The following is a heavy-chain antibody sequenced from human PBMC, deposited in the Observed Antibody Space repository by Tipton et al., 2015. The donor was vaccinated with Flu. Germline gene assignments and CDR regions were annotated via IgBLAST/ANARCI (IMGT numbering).Heavy chain of an antibody. CDR2: IYPGDSDT. J-gene: IGHJ6*02. CDR3: ARADYYGSGSYRPPYCYYGMDV. Sequence: VQLVQSGAEVKKPGESLKISCKGSGYSFTSYWIGWVRQMPGKGLEWMGIIYPGDSDTRYSPSFQGQVTISADKSISTAYLQWSGLKASDTAMYYCARADYYGSGSYRPPYCYYGMDVWGQGTTVTVSS. V-gene: IGHV5-51*01. CDR1: GYSFTSYW. D-gene: IGHD3-10*01.